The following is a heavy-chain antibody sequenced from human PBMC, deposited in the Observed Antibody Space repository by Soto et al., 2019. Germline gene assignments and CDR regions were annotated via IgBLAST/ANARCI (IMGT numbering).Heavy chain of an antibody. D-gene: IGHD1-1*01. Sequence: GGSLRLSCAASGFTFSMYWMHWVRQVPGKGPEWVSRINDDGISTNYADSVKGRFTISRDNAKNTLYLQMNALRVEGTAVYYCTRGPRSTSTGTGAFWGQGTLVTVSS. J-gene: IGHJ4*02. V-gene: IGHV3-74*01. CDR3: TRGPRSTSTGTGAF. CDR2: INDDGIST. CDR1: GFTFSMYW.